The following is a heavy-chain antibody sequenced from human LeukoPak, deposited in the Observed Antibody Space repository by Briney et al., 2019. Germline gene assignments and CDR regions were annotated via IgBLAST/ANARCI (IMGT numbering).Heavy chain of an antibody. CDR2: ISWNSGSI. CDR3: AKGYYYDSSGYYFSGDAFDI. Sequence: PGRSLRLSCAASGFTFDDYAMHWVRQAPGKGLEWVSGISWNSGSISYADSVKGRFTISRDNAKNSLYLQMNSLRAEDTALYYCAKGYYYDSSGYYFSGDAFDIWGQGTMVTVSS. D-gene: IGHD3-22*01. V-gene: IGHV3-9*01. J-gene: IGHJ3*02. CDR1: GFTFDDYA.